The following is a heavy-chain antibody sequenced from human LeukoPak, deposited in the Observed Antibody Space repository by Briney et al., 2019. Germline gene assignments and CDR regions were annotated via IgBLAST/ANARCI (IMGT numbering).Heavy chain of an antibody. V-gene: IGHV4-34*01. CDR2: INHSGST. CDR3: ALRYCSGGSCYPFDY. CDR1: GGSFSGYY. D-gene: IGHD2-15*01. J-gene: IGHJ4*02. Sequence: SGTLSLTCAVYGGSFSGYYWSWIRQPPGKGLEWIGEINHSGSTNYNPSLKSRVTISVDTSKNQFSLKLSSVTAADTAVYYCALRYCSGGSCYPFDYWGQGTLVTVSS.